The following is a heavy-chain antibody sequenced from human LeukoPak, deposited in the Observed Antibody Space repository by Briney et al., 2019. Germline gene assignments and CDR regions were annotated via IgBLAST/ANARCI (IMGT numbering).Heavy chain of an antibody. V-gene: IGHV4-59*08. J-gene: IGHJ4*02. CDR1: GDSINSYY. CDR3: ARSLRGYRIATDY. CDR2: ISFTRST. D-gene: IGHD5-18*01. Sequence: PSESLSLTCTASGDSINSYYWSWIRQPPGKGLEWIGYISFTRSTKSTPSIKSRVSLSVYTRQNTFSLKLSSVTAADTAVYYCARSLRGYRIATDYWGQGTLVTVSS.